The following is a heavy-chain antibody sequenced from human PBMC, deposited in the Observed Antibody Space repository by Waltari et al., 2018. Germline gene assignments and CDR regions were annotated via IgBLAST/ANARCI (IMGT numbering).Heavy chain of an antibody. Sequence: QVQLQQWGAGLLKPSETLSLTCAVYGGSFSGYYWSWIRQPPGKGLEWIGEINHSGSTNYNPSLKSRVTISVDTSKNQFSLKLSSVTAADTAVYYCARADVGIAAAHIDYWGQGTLITVSP. CDR2: INHSGST. CDR3: ARADVGIAAAHIDY. V-gene: IGHV4-34*01. D-gene: IGHD6-13*01. CDR1: GGSFSGYY. J-gene: IGHJ4*02.